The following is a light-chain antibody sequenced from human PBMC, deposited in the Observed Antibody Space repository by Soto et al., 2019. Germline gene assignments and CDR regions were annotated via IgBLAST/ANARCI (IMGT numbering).Light chain of an antibody. CDR3: QKSYTTPYT. Sequence: DIQMTQSPSSLSASVGERVTITCRASQSIRSYLNWYHQKPGKTPQLLIYGASNLQSGAPSRFTGSGSGTHFTLTISSLQPEDFATYYCQKSYTTPYTFGQGTKLEIK. CDR1: QSIRSY. CDR2: GAS. J-gene: IGKJ2*01. V-gene: IGKV1-39*01.